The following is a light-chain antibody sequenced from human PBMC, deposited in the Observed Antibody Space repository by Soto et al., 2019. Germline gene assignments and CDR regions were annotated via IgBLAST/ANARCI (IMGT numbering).Light chain of an antibody. CDR3: SSYTSSTTYV. CDR2: DVS. Sequence: QSVLTQPASVSGSPGQSITISFTGTSSDVGGYKYVSWYQHHPGKGPKLMLYDVSNRPSGVSNRFSGSKSGNTASLTISGLQAEDEADYYCSSYTSSTTYVFGTGTKLTVL. J-gene: IGLJ1*01. CDR1: SSDVGGYKY. V-gene: IGLV2-14*01.